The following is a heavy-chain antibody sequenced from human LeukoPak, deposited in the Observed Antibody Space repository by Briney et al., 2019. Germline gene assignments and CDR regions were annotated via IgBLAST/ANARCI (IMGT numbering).Heavy chain of an antibody. D-gene: IGHD2/OR15-2a*01. V-gene: IGHV4-30-4*07. J-gene: IGHJ5*02. Sequence: PSQTLSLTCAVSGGSISSGGYSWSWIRQPPGKGLEWIGYIYYSGSTNYNPSLKSRVTISVDTSKNQFSLKLSSVTAADTAVYYCARDNSWFDPWGQGTLVTVSS. CDR2: IYYSGST. CDR3: ARDNSWFDP. CDR1: GGSISSGGYS.